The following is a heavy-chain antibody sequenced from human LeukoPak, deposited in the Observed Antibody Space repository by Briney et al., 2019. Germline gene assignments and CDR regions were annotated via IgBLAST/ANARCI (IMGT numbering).Heavy chain of an antibody. D-gene: IGHD3-3*01. V-gene: IGHV4-39*01. CDR1: GGSISSNNYY. CDR2: IYYSGST. J-gene: IGHJ6*03. CDR3: ARVGQDGYYDFWSGSYYYYYMDV. Sequence: SETLSLTCTVSGGSISSNNYYWGWIRQPPGKGLEWIGNIYYSGSTYYNPSLKSRVTISVDTSKNQFSLKLSSVTAADTAVYYCARVGQDGYYDFWSGSYYYYYMDVWGKGTTVTVSS.